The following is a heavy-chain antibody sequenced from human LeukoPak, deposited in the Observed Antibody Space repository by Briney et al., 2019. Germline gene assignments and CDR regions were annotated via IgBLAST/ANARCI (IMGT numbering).Heavy chain of an antibody. CDR3: ARDSFVVAGTGVDY. Sequence: GGSLRLSCAASGFTFSSYAMSWVRQAPGKGLEWVSAISGSGGSTYYADSVKGRFTISRDNSKNTLYLQMNSLRAEDTAVYYCARDSFVVAGTGVDYWGQGTLVTVSS. J-gene: IGHJ4*02. D-gene: IGHD6-19*01. CDR1: GFTFSSYA. CDR2: ISGSGGST. V-gene: IGHV3-23*01.